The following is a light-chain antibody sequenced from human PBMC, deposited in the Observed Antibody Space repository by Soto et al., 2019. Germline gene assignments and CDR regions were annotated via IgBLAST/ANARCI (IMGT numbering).Light chain of an antibody. J-gene: IGKJ4*01. CDR1: QDITKY. CDR3: QQYDSVPIT. V-gene: IGKV1-33*01. CDR2: DVS. Sequence: DIEMTQSPSSLSASVGDRVTITGQASQDITKYLNWFQQKPGKAPKLLIYDVSNLEAGVPSRFSGSGSGTDFSLTISSLQPEDTATYYCQQYDSVPITFGGGTTVDIK.